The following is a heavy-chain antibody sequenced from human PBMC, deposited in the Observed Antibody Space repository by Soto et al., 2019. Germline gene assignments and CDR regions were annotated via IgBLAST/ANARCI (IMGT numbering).Heavy chain of an antibody. CDR2: IVVGSGNT. V-gene: IGHV1-58*01. J-gene: IGHJ4*02. D-gene: IGHD5-18*01. CDR1: GFTFTSSA. Sequence: ASVKVSCKASGFTFTSSAVQWVRQARGQRLEWIGWIVVGSGNTNYAQKFQERVTITRDMSTSTAYMELSSLRSEDTAVYYCAAAYSYGPTAFDYWGQGTLVTVSS. CDR3: AAAYSYGPTAFDY.